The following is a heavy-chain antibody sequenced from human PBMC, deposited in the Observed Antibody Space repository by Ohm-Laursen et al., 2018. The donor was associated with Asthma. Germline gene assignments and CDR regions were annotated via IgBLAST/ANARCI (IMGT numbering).Heavy chain of an antibody. CDR2: IWYDGSNK. CDR1: GFTFSSYG. Sequence: SLRLSCAASGFTFSSYGMHWVRQAPGKGLEWVAVIWYDGSNKYYADSVKGRFTISRDNSKNTLYLQMNSLRAEDTAVYYCARKYSSGWEYYFDYWGQGTLVTVSS. J-gene: IGHJ4*02. V-gene: IGHV3-33*01. CDR3: ARKYSSGWEYYFDY. D-gene: IGHD6-19*01.